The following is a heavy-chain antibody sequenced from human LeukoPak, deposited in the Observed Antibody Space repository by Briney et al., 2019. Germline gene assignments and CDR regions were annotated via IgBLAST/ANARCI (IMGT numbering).Heavy chain of an antibody. CDR2: IIPILGIA. J-gene: IGHJ3*02. Sequence: ASVKVSCKASGGTFSSYAISWVRQAPGQGLGWMGRIIPILGIANYAQKFQGRVTITADKSTSTAYMELSSLRSEDTAVYYCARKENSSGYYDDAFDIWGQGTMVTVSS. CDR3: ARKENSSGYYDDAFDI. V-gene: IGHV1-69*04. D-gene: IGHD3-22*01. CDR1: GGTFSSYA.